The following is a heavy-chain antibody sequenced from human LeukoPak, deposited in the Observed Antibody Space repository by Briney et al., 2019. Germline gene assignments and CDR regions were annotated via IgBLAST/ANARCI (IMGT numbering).Heavy chain of an antibody. V-gene: IGHV4-59*01. CDR1: GGSISSYY. Sequence: SETLSLTCTVSGGSISSYYWSWIRQPPGKGLEGIGYIYYSGSTNYNPSLKSRLTISVDTSKNQFSLKLSSVTAADTAVYYCARQPYYYDSSGYEYYFDYWGQGTLVTVSS. D-gene: IGHD3-22*01. J-gene: IGHJ4*02. CDR2: IYYSGST. CDR3: ARQPYYYDSSGYEYYFDY.